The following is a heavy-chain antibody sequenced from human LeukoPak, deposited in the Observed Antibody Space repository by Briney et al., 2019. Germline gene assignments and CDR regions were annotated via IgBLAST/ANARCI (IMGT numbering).Heavy chain of an antibody. V-gene: IGHV4-30-4*01. Sequence: SATLSLTCTVSGGSISSGDYYWSWIRQPPGKGLEWIGYIYYSGSTYYNPSLKSRVTISVDTSKNQFSLKLSSVTAADTAVYYCARVWDRSWFDPWGQGTLVTVSS. D-gene: IGHD1-14*01. CDR1: GGSISSGDYY. CDR3: ARVWDRSWFDP. J-gene: IGHJ5*02. CDR2: IYYSGST.